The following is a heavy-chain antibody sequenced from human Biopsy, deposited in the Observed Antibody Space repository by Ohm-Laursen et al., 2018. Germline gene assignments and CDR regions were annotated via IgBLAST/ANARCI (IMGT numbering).Heavy chain of an antibody. Sequence: GTLSLTCSVSGGSASSYLWSWIRQPPGKGLEWIGNIYNSGSTSYNPSLKSRVTISVDTSKNQFSLKLNSATAADTAVYYCASFNDYKGSWFDPWDQGTLVTVSS. D-gene: IGHD4-11*01. CDR2: IYNSGST. J-gene: IGHJ5*02. CDR1: GGSASSYL. V-gene: IGHV4-59*02. CDR3: ASFNDYKGSWFDP.